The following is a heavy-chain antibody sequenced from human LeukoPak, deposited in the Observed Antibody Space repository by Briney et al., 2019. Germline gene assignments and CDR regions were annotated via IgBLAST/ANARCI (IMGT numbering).Heavy chain of an antibody. CDR3: ARVVPPTDYGSGSYFWDPYYFDY. CDR2: ISGSGGST. CDR1: GFTFSSYG. Sequence: PGGTLRLSCAASGFTFSSYGMSWVRRAPGRGLEWVSAISGSGGSTYYADSVKGRFTISRDNSKNTLYLQMNSLRAEDTAVYYCARVVPPTDYGSGSYFWDPYYFDYWGQGTLVTVSS. D-gene: IGHD3-10*01. J-gene: IGHJ4*02. V-gene: IGHV3-23*01.